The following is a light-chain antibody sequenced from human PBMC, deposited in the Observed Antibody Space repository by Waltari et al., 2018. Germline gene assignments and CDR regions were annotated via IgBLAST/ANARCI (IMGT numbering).Light chain of an antibody. Sequence: DIQMTQSPSTLSASVGDRVTITCRASQSISTWLAWYQQKPGKAPKLLIYKASYLESGVPSRFSGSGSGTEFTLTISSLQPDDFATYYCQQYNTDFFTFGPGTKVDIK. J-gene: IGKJ3*01. CDR3: QQYNTDFFT. CDR2: KAS. V-gene: IGKV1-5*03. CDR1: QSISTW.